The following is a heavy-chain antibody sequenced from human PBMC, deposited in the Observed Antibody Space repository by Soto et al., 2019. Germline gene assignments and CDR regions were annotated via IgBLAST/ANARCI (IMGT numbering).Heavy chain of an antibody. D-gene: IGHD6-19*01. Sequence: GALRLSCAASGFTFSSYAMSWVRQAPGKGLEWASAISGSGGSTYYADSVKGRFTISRDNSKNSLYLQMNSLRAEDTAVYYCAKPGISSGWYPGYWFDPWGQGTLVTVSS. V-gene: IGHV3-23*01. J-gene: IGHJ5*02. CDR3: AKPGISSGWYPGYWFDP. CDR1: GFTFSSYA. CDR2: ISGSGGST.